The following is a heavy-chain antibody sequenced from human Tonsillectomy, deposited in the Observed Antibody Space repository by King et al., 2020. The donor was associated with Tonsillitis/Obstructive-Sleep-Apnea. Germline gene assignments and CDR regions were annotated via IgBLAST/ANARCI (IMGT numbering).Heavy chain of an antibody. Sequence: VQLVESGGGVVQPGRSLRLSCAASGFTFSSFAMHWVRQAPGKGLEWVAVISYDGSHKSYADSVKGRFTISRDNSKNTLYLQMNSLRAEDTAVYYCARHHSGRYGGAFDIWGQGTMVTVSS. V-gene: IGHV3-30*04. CDR1: GFTFSSFA. J-gene: IGHJ3*02. CDR3: ARHHSGRYGGAFDI. D-gene: IGHD1-26*01. CDR2: ISYDGSHK.